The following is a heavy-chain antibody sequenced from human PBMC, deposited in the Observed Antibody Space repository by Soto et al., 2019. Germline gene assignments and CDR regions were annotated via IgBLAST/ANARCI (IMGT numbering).Heavy chain of an antibody. D-gene: IGHD1-26*01. J-gene: IGHJ2*01. Sequence: GSLSVSCAASGFTFSSYSMNWVRQAPGKGLEWVSYISSSSSTSYADSVKGRFTISRDNAKNTLYLQMNSLRAEDTAVYYCARGGSLNWYFDLWGRGTLVTVSS. CDR3: ARGGSLNWYFDL. CDR1: GFTFSSYS. V-gene: IGHV3-21*05. CDR2: ISSSSST.